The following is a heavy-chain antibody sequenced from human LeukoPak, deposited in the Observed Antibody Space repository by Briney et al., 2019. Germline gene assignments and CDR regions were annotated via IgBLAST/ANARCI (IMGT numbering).Heavy chain of an antibody. CDR2: IYYSRST. J-gene: IGHJ4*02. Sequence: SETLSLTCTVSGGSISSSSYYWGWIRQPPGKGLEWIGSIYYSRSTYYNPSLKSRVNISVDTSKNQFSLKLSSVTAADTAVYYCARNLGDPYDYWGQGTLVTVSS. CDR1: GGSISSSSYY. V-gene: IGHV4-39*07. CDR3: ARNLGDPYDY. D-gene: IGHD2-21*02.